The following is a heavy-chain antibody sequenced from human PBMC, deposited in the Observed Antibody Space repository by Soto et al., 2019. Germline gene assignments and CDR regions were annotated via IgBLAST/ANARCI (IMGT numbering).Heavy chain of an antibody. V-gene: IGHV4-4*02. CDR3: ARLVYDTRLNYMYFDF. CDR1: GVSLTSGNW. D-gene: IGHD3-10*01. J-gene: IGHJ4*02. CDR2: IFHDGTA. Sequence: TSETLSLTCAVSGVSLTSGNWWTWVRQSPQRGLEYIGEIFHDGTANYYPSFERRVAMSVDTSRNQFSLKLTSVTAADTAVYFCARLVYDTRLNYMYFDFWGPGTLLTVSS.